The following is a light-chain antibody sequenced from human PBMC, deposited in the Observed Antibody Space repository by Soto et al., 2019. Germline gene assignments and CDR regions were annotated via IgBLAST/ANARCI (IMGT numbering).Light chain of an antibody. V-gene: IGKV1-39*01. CDR1: QTINSY. CDR2: AAS. Sequence: DIQMTQSPSSLSASVGDRVTITCRASQTINSYLNWSQQKSGKAPKLLIYAASSLHSGVPSRFSGSGSGTDFTLTISSLQPEDFATYYCQQSYSAPLTFGGGTNVEIK. CDR3: QQSYSAPLT. J-gene: IGKJ4*01.